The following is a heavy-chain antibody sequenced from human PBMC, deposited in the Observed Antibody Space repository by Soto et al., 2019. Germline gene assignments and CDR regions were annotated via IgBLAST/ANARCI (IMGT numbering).Heavy chain of an antibody. CDR1: GGSISSYY. J-gene: IGHJ5*02. D-gene: IGHD3-9*01. V-gene: IGHV4-59*08. Sequence: PSETLSLTCTVSGGSISSYYWNWIRQPPGRPLEWIAFVDGSGKTHYNPSLQRRATISLDTSKNQFSLKLTSVTAADTAVYYCARQVCSELICYPGWDNWFDPWGQGTTVTVS. CDR2: VDGSGKT. CDR3: ARQVCSELICYPGWDNWFDP.